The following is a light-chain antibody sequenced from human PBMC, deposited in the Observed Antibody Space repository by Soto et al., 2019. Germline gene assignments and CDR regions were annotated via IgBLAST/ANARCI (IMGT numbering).Light chain of an antibody. Sequence: EIVLTQSPGTLSLSPGERATLSCRASQSVSSNYLAWYQHKPGQAPRRLIYAASSRATGIPDRFSGSGSGTDFTLTISRLEPEDFAVYYCQQYASSPTFGEGTRLEI. CDR3: QQYASSPT. CDR2: AAS. J-gene: IGKJ5*01. V-gene: IGKV3-20*01. CDR1: QSVSSNY.